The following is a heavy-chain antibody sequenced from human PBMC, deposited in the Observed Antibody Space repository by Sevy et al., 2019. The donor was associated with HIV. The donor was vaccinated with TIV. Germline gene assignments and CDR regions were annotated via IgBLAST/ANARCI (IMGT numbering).Heavy chain of an antibody. CDR3: ARLGPCDKWFDP. CDR2: ILYSGST. D-gene: IGHD7-27*01. J-gene: IGHJ5*02. Sequence: SETLSLTCTVTGDSMNTYYWTWIRQPPGKSLEWVGYILYSGSTRYSPYLKSRVTMALDKSKNEVSLRLSSLTAADTAVYYCARLGPCDKWFDPWGQGRLVTVSS. V-gene: IGHV4-59*01. CDR1: GDSMNTYY.